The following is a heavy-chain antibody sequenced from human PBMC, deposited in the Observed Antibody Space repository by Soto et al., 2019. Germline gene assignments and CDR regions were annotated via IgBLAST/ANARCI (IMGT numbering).Heavy chain of an antibody. CDR2: VYDTGST. CDR3: ARQPYSNLWYNWFEP. V-gene: IGHV4-39*01. D-gene: IGHD6-13*01. Sequence: QLQLQESGPGLVKPSETLSLDCIVSGGSIRRSNYYWGWIRQPPGKGLEWIGRVYDTGSTYYNPSLMSRVTISVDTSKNQFYLKLTSVTGADTAVYDWARQPYSNLWYNWFEPWGQGTLVTVSS. CDR1: GGSIRRSNYY. J-gene: IGHJ5*02.